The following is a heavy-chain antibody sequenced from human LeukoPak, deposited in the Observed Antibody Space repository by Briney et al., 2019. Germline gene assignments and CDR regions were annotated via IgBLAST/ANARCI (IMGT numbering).Heavy chain of an antibody. CDR3: ATARVVPAAFDY. Sequence: ASVKVSCKVSGYTLTELSMHWVRQAPGKGLEWMGGFDPEDGETIYAQKFQGSVTMTEDTSTDTAYMELSSLRSEDTAVYYCATARVVPAAFDYWGQGTLVTVSS. CDR2: FDPEDGET. J-gene: IGHJ4*02. CDR1: GYTLTELS. V-gene: IGHV1-24*01. D-gene: IGHD2-2*01.